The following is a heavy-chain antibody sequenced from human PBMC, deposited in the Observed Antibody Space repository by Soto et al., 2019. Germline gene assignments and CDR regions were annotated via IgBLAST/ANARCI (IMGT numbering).Heavy chain of an antibody. Sequence: GESLKISCKGSGYTLTGYWIGWVRQMPGKGLEWMGIINPGDSDTRYSPSFQGQVTISADKSISTAYLQWSSLKASDTAMYYCARHPATAMPRNYGMDVWGQGTTVTVSS. CDR2: INPGDSDT. CDR3: ARHPATAMPRNYGMDV. D-gene: IGHD5-18*01. CDR1: GYTLTGYW. J-gene: IGHJ6*02. V-gene: IGHV5-51*01.